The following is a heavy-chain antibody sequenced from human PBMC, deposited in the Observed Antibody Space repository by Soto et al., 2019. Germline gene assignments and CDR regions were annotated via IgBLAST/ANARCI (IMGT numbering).Heavy chain of an antibody. CDR2: MNPNSGNT. D-gene: IGHD2-2*01. CDR3: ARVIYCSSTSCYPDGNYYYYYMDV. V-gene: IGHV1-8*01. CDR1: GYTFTSYD. J-gene: IGHJ6*03. Sequence: QVQLVQSGAEVKKPGASVKVSCKASGYTFTSYDINWVRQATGQGLEWMGWMNPNSGNTGYAQKFQGRVTMTRNTSISTAYMELSSLRSEDTAVYYCARVIYCSSTSCYPDGNYYYYYMDVWGKGTTVTVSS.